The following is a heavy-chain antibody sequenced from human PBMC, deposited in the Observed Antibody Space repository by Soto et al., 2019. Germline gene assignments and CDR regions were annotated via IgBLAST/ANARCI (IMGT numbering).Heavy chain of an antibody. D-gene: IGHD6-13*01. CDR1: GFTFSSYA. CDR2: FSGSGGST. J-gene: IGHJ4*02. V-gene: IGHV3-23*01. Sequence: PGGSLRLSCAASGFTFSSYAMSWVRQAPGKGLEWVSAFSGSGGSTYYAGSVKGRFTISRDNSKNTLYLQMNSLRAEDTAVYYCAKDRGPAAGISSESMWYWGQGTLVTVSS. CDR3: AKDRGPAAGISSESMWY.